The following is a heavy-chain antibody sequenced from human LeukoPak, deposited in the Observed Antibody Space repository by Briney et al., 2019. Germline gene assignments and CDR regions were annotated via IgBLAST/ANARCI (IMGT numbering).Heavy chain of an antibody. CDR2: IYYSGST. CDR1: GGSISSYY. J-gene: IGHJ5*01. V-gene: IGHV4-59*01. D-gene: IGHD3-10*01. CDR3: ARGGASGSHLHWFDS. Sequence: SETLSLTWTAAGGSISSYYWSWLRQPPGKGLEWVGYIYYSGSTNYNPSLKSRVTISVDTSKNPFYLQLSCVTAADTAVYYCARGGASGSHLHWFDSWGEGGLVSV.